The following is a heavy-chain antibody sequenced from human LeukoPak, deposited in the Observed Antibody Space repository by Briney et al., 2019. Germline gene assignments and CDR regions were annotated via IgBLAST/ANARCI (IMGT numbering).Heavy chain of an antibody. CDR1: GFTFSSYA. V-gene: IGHV3-64*01. CDR2: ISSSGGST. J-gene: IGHJ5*02. Sequence: PGGSLRLSCAASGFTFSSYAMHWVRQAPGKGLEYVSAISSSGGSTYYANSVKGRFTISRDNSKNTLYLQMGSLRAEDMAVYYCARGALGYCSSTSCFATQFGAWGQGTLVTVSS. CDR3: ARGALGYCSSTSCFATQFGA. D-gene: IGHD2-2*01.